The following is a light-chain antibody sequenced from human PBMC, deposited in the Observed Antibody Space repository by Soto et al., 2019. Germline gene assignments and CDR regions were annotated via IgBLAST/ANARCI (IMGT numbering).Light chain of an antibody. CDR2: GNR. CDR1: SSNIGAGFD. CDR3: HSYDNSLSGYV. J-gene: IGLJ1*01. V-gene: IGLV1-40*01. Sequence: QLVLTQPPSLSGAPGQRVAISCTGSSSNIGAGFDVQWYQQLPGTAPKLLIHGNRNRPSGVPDRFSGSKSGTSASLAITGLQAEDEADYYCHSYDNSLSGYVFGTGTKLTVL.